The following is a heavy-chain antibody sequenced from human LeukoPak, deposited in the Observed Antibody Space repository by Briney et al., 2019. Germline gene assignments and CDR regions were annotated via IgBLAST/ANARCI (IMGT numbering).Heavy chain of an antibody. CDR3: ARGVPYDDSRGYLNY. CDR2: INPSGGST. Sequence: ASVKVSCKASGYTFTTYYIHWVRQAPGQGLEWMGIINPSGGSTSYAQKFQGRVTLTRDTSTSTVYMELSSLRSEDTAVYYWARGVPYDDSRGYLNYWGQGTLVTVSS. CDR1: GYTFTTYY. J-gene: IGHJ4*02. D-gene: IGHD3-22*01. V-gene: IGHV1-46*01.